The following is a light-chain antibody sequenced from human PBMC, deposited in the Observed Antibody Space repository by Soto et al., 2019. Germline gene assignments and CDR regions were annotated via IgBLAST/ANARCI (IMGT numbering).Light chain of an antibody. CDR1: SSDVGGYNY. CDR3: SSYTSSSTRV. J-gene: IGLJ1*01. Sequence: QSALTQPASVSGSPGQSITISCTGTSSDVGGYNYVSWYQQHPDKAPKLMIYDVNNRPSGVSNRFSGSKSGNTASLTISGLQAEDEAHYYCSSYTSSSTRVFGTGTKLTVL. CDR2: DVN. V-gene: IGLV2-14*01.